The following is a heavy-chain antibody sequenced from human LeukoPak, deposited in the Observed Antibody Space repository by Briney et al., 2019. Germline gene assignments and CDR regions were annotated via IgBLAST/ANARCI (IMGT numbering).Heavy chain of an antibody. V-gene: IGHV4-39*07. CDR3: ARGGYCSGGSCYSENWFDP. Sequence: PSETLSLTCTVSGGSISSSNYYWGWIRQPPGKGLEWIGSIYYSGSTYYNPSLKSRVTISVDTSKNLFSLKLSSVTAADTAVYYCARGGYCSGGSCYSENWFDPWGQGTLVTVSS. J-gene: IGHJ5*02. CDR1: GGSISSSNYY. CDR2: IYYSGST. D-gene: IGHD2-15*01.